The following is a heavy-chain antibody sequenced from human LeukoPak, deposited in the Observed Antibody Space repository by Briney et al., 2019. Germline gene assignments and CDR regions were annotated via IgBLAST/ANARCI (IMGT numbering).Heavy chain of an antibody. CDR2: INPTGTTT. Sequence: APVKVSCKASGYTFINHWMHWVRQAPGQGLEWVGLINPTGTTTLYAQKFQGRITLTRDMSATTDYMELSSLRSEDTAVYYCARDGGDHGDEVDVWGKGTTVTVSS. D-gene: IGHD4-17*01. CDR3: ARDGGDHGDEVDV. V-gene: IGHV1-46*01. CDR1: GYTFINHW. J-gene: IGHJ6*04.